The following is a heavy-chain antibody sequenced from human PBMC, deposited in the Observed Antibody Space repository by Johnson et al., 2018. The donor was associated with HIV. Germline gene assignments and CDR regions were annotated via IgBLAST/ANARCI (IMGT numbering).Heavy chain of an antibody. CDR2: IYSGGST. CDR1: GFTFDYYG. Sequence: VQLMESGGGVVRPGGSLRLSCAASGFTFDYYGMSWVRHSPGRGLEWVSIIYSGGSTYYADSVKGRFTISRDDSKNTLYLQMNSLKTEDTAVYYCTTPYSGTRPDLDAFDIWGQGTMVTVSS. CDR3: TTPYSGTRPDLDAFDI. V-gene: IGHV3-23*03. J-gene: IGHJ3*02. D-gene: IGHD1-26*01.